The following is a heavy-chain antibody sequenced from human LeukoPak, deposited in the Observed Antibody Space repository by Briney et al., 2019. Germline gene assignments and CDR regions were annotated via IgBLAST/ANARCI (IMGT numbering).Heavy chain of an antibody. CDR2: IYYSGST. V-gene: IGHV4-39*07. CDR1: GASIISDTYY. Sequence: SETPSLTRTVSGASIISDTYYWGWIRQPPGKGLEWIGSIYYSGSTYYSPSLKSRVTISVDTSKNQFSLKLSSVTAADTAVYYCARDEGGSYDYWGQGTLVTVSS. J-gene: IGHJ4*02. CDR3: ARDEGGSYDY. D-gene: IGHD1-26*01.